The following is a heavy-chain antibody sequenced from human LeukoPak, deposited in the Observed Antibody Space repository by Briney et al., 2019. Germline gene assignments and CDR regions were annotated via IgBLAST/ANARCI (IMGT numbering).Heavy chain of an antibody. CDR3: ARDSGYQIDY. D-gene: IGHD6-13*01. CDR2: IDSSGST. J-gene: IGHJ4*02. Sequence: TPSETLSLTCTVSGGSISSYYWSWIRQPAGKRLEWIGRIDSSGSTNYNPSFTSRVTMSVEKSKNQFSLKLYSVTAADTAVFYCARDSGYQIDYWGQGTLVTVSS. V-gene: IGHV4-4*07. CDR1: GGSISSYY.